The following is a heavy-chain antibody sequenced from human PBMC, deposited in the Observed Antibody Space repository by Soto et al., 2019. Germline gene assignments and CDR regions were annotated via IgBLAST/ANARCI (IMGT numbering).Heavy chain of an antibody. D-gene: IGHD1-26*01. CDR1: GGSFSGYY. CDR2: INHSGST. V-gene: IGHV4-34*01. CDR3: ARGLRLLWELLSFDY. J-gene: IGHJ4*02. Sequence: NPSETLSLTCAVYGGSFSGYYWSWIRQPPGKGLEWIGEINHSGSTNYNPSLKSRVTISVDTSKNQFSLKLSSVTAADTAVYYCARGLRLLWELLSFDYWGQGTLVTVSS.